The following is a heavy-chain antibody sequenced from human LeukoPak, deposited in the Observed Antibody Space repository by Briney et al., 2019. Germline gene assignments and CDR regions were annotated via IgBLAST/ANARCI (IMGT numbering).Heavy chain of an antibody. CDR1: GGSFSGYY. J-gene: IGHJ4*02. CDR2: INHSGST. CDR3: ASRLGYYDSSGPFDY. D-gene: IGHD3-22*01. V-gene: IGHV4-34*01. Sequence: SETLSLTCAVYGGSFSGYYWSWIRQPPGKGVEWIGEINHSGSTNYNPSLKSRVTISVDTSKNQFSLKLSSVTAADTAVYYCASRLGYYDSSGPFDYWGQGTLVTVSS.